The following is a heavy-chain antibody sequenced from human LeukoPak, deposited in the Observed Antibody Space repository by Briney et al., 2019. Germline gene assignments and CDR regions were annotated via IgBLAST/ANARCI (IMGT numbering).Heavy chain of an antibody. Sequence: SETLSLTCAVYGGSFSGYYWSWIRQPPGKGLEWIGYIYYSGSTNYNPSLKSRVTISVDTSKNQFSLKLSSVTAADTAVYYCARGFGNYDYVWGSYQYYFDYWGQGTLVTVSS. CDR2: IYYSGST. CDR1: GGSFSGYY. J-gene: IGHJ4*02. CDR3: ARGFGNYDYVWGSYQYYFDY. D-gene: IGHD3-16*02. V-gene: IGHV4-59*01.